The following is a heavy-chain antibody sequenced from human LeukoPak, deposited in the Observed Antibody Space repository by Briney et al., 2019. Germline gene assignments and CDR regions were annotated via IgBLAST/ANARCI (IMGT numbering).Heavy chain of an antibody. CDR2: ISAYNGNT. V-gene: IGHV1-18*04. D-gene: IGHD3-10*01. CDR1: GYTFTSYG. Sequence: ASVKVSCMASGYTFTSYGISWVRQAPGQGLEWMVWISAYNGNTNYAQKLQGRVTTTTDTSTSTAYMELRSLRSDDTAVYYCARDSLQGGYGSGSYYGNYYYGMDVWGKGTTVTVSS. CDR3: ARDSLQGGYGSGSYYGNYYYGMDV. J-gene: IGHJ6*04.